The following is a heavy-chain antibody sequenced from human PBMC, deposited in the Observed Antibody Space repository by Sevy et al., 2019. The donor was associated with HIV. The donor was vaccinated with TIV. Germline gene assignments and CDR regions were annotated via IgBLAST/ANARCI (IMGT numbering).Heavy chain of an antibody. V-gene: IGHV3-21*01. CDR1: GLTFSSYS. CDR2: ISSSSSYI. J-gene: IGHJ6*02. D-gene: IGHD3-10*01. Sequence: GESLKISCVASGLTFSSYSMKWVRQAPGKGLEWVSSISSSSSYIYYADSVKGRFTISRDNAKKSLYLQVNSLRAEDTAVYYCARDRDGSGSSGGYGMDVWGQGTTVTVSS. CDR3: ARDRDGSGSSGGYGMDV.